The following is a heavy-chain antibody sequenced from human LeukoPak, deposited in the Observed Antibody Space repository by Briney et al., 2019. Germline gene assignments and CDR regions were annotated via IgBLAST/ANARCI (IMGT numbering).Heavy chain of an antibody. Sequence: PSETLSLTCAVYGGSFSGYYWSWIRQPPGKGLEWIGEINHSGSTNYNPSLKSRVTISVDTSKNQFSLKLSSVTAADTAVYYCARESNDYYDSSGYSRNFDYWGLGTLVTVSS. D-gene: IGHD3-22*01. CDR1: GGSFSGYY. CDR3: ARESNDYYDSSGYSRNFDY. V-gene: IGHV4-34*01. J-gene: IGHJ4*02. CDR2: INHSGST.